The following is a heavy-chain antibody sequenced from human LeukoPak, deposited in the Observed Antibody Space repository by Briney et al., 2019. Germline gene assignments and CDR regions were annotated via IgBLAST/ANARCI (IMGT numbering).Heavy chain of an antibody. CDR2: IKSKMAGGTA. D-gene: IGHD3-16*01. V-gene: IGHV3-15*07. CDR3: AWGGAQHYES. J-gene: IGHJ4*02. CDR1: GLTVSDVW. Sequence: GGSLRLSCAVSGLTVSDVWMNWVRQSAGRGLEWVGRIKSKMAGGTADYAAPVKGRFTISRDDSRNTVDLQMNGLTVEDTALYYCAWGGAQHYESWGQGTLVTVSS.